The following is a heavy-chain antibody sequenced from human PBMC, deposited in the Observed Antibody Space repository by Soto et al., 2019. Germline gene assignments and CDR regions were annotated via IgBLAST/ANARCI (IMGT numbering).Heavy chain of an antibody. J-gene: IGHJ4*02. CDR2: IIPIFGTA. Sequence: SVKVSCKASGGTFSSYAISWVRQAPGQGLEWMGGIIPIFGTANYAQKFQGRVTITADESTSTAYIELSSLRSEDTAVYYCARDLPQLRIAVAGDYWGQGTLVTVSS. D-gene: IGHD6-19*01. CDR1: GGTFSSYA. CDR3: ARDLPQLRIAVAGDY. V-gene: IGHV1-69*13.